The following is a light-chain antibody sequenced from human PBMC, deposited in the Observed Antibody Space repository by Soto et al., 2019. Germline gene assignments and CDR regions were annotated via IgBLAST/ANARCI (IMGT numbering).Light chain of an antibody. CDR3: SSYTSSNTFKV. CDR1: SNHVDSSNY. V-gene: IGLV2-14*01. Sequence: QPVLIQPAPVSGSPGQSITISCTGTSNHVDSSNYVSWYQHHPFRARNLLIYVVSYRASGVSRLFFGSKSGNTASLSISGLQADDGADYSGSSYTSSNTFKVFGFGTKVTVL. CDR2: VVS. J-gene: IGLJ1*01.